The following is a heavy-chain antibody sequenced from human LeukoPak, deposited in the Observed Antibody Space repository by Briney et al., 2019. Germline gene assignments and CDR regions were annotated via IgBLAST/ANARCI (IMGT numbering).Heavy chain of an antibody. Sequence: GGSLRLSCAASGFTFSSYAMSWVRQAPGKGLEWVSAISGSGGSTYYADSVKGRFTISRDNSKNTLYLQMNSLRAEDTAVYYCEKDEVVPAAPNWFDPWGQGTLVTVSS. CDR3: EKDEVVPAAPNWFDP. V-gene: IGHV3-23*01. D-gene: IGHD2-2*01. CDR2: ISGSGGST. J-gene: IGHJ5*02. CDR1: GFTFSSYA.